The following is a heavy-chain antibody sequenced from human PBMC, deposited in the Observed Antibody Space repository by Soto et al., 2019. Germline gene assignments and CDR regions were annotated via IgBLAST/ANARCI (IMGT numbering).Heavy chain of an antibody. CDR3: ARALDFWSGYYTWASVSWFDP. D-gene: IGHD3-3*01. Sequence: PSGTLSLTCTVSGGSISSSGDDGGWIRQPPGKGLEWIGSIYYSGSTYYNPSLKSRVTISVDTSNNQFSLKLSSVTAADTAVYYCARALDFWSGYYTWASVSWFDPWGQGTLVTVSS. CDR1: GGSISSSGDD. CDR2: IYYSGST. V-gene: IGHV4-39*01. J-gene: IGHJ5*02.